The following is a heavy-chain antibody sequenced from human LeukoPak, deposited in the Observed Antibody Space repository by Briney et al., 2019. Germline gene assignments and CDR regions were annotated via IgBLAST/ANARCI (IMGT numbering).Heavy chain of an antibody. CDR3: GKDDWLN. CDR2: ISHSGSTT. J-gene: IGHJ4*02. V-gene: IGHV3-23*01. Sequence: PGGSLRLSCAASGFTFSGYTMNWVGQAPGKGLEWISTISHSGSTTHYADSVKGRFIISRDNSKNTLYLQMSSLRAEDTAVYYCGKDDWLNWGQGTLVTVSS. CDR1: GFTFSGYT. D-gene: IGHD2-21*01.